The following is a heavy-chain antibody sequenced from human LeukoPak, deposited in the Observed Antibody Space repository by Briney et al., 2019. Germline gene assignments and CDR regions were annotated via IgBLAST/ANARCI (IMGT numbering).Heavy chain of an antibody. Sequence: ASVKVSCKASGYTFTSYDINWVRQATGQGLEWMGWMNPNSGNTGYAQKFQGRVTMTRNTSISTAYMELSSLRSEDTALYYCAREGYDYVWGSYRRNWFDPWGQGTLVTVSS. CDR2: MNPNSGNT. CDR3: AREGYDYVWGSYRRNWFDP. V-gene: IGHV1-8*01. J-gene: IGHJ5*02. CDR1: GYTFTSYD. D-gene: IGHD3-16*02.